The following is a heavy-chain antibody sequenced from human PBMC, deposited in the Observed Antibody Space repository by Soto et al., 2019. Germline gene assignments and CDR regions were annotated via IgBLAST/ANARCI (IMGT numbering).Heavy chain of an antibody. CDR3: AHAGDYDLLSFDH. V-gene: IGHV2-5*02. CDR1: GFSLTTTSMG. D-gene: IGHD4-17*01. J-gene: IGHJ4*02. Sequence: SGPTLVNPAQTLTLTCAFSGFSLTTTSMGVAWIRQPPGKALEWLALIYWDDDQRYSPSLKDRLTISKDTSRSRVVLTISNMNPEDTGTYFCAHAGDYDLLSFDHWRPRTLVTVSS. CDR2: IYWDDDQ.